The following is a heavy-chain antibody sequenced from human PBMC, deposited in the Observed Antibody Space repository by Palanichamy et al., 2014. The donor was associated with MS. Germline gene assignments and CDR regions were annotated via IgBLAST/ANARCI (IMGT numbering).Heavy chain of an antibody. D-gene: IGHD4/OR15-4a*01. Sequence: QVQLVESGGGVVQPGRSLSLSCAASGLMLKNYGMHWVRQAPGKGLEWVAVISFDGNKKYYADSVKGRFNVSRDNSKNTLYLQLNSPTPEDTATYYCANTRPTTVVLTPPFENWGQGTLVTVSS. V-gene: IGHV3-30*18. CDR1: GLMLKNYG. CDR2: ISFDGNKK. J-gene: IGHJ4*02. CDR3: ANTRPTTVVLTPPFEN.